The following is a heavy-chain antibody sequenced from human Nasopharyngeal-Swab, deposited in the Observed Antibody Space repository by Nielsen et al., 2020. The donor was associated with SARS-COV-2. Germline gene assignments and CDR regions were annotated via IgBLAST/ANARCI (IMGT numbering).Heavy chain of an antibody. CDR1: GYSISSGYY. D-gene: IGHD6-19*01. CDR2: IYHSGST. CDR3: ARGSRQQWLVRLFDY. J-gene: IGHJ4*02. Sequence: SETLSLTCTVSGYSISSGYYWGWIRQPPGKGLEWIGSIYHSGSTYYNPSLKSRVTISVDTSKNQFSLKLSSVTAADTAVYYSARGSRQQWLVRLFDYWGQGTLVTVSS. V-gene: IGHV4-38-2*02.